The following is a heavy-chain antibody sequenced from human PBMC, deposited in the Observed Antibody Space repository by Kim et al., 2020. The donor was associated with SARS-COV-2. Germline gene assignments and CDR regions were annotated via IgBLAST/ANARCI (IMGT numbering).Heavy chain of an antibody. J-gene: IGHJ4*02. CDR1: GFTFSSYA. D-gene: IGHD3-16*01. CDR3: ARDTGYEGGFWDY. Sequence: GGSLRLSCAASGFTFSSYAMHWVRQAPGKGLEWVAVISYDGSNKYYADSVKGRFTISRDNSKNTLYLQMNSLRAEDTAVYYCARDTGYEGGFWDYWGQGTLVTVSS. V-gene: IGHV3-30*04. CDR2: ISYDGSNK.